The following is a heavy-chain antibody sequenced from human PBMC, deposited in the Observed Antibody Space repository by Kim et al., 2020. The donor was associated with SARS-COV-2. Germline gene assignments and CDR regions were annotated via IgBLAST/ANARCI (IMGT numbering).Heavy chain of an antibody. CDR2: FDPEDGET. CDR3: ATAPALVRDGWFDP. V-gene: IGHV1-24*01. CDR1: GYTLTELS. Sequence: ASVKVSCKVSGYTLTELSMHWVRQAPGKGLEWMGGFDPEDGETIYAQKFQGRVTMTEDTSTDTAYMELSSLRSEDTAVYYCATAPALVRDGWFDPGGQGTLVTVSS. J-gene: IGHJ5*02. D-gene: IGHD6-6*01.